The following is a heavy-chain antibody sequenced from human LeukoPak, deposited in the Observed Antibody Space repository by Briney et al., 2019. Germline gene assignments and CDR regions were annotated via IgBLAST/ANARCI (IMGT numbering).Heavy chain of an antibody. CDR3: ARGTMVRGVTGV. J-gene: IGHJ6*02. Sequence: SETLFLTCTVSGGSISSYYWSWIRQPPGKGLEWIGYIYYSGSTNYNPSLKSRVTISVDTSKNQFSLKLSSVTAADTAVYYCARGTMVRGVTGVWGQGTTVTVSS. V-gene: IGHV4-59*08. D-gene: IGHD3-10*01. CDR2: IYYSGST. CDR1: GGSISSYY.